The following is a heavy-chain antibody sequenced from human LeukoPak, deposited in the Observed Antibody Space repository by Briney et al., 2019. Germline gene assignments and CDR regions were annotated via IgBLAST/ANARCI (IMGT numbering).Heavy chain of an antibody. CDR3: ARGKNGYSSSWYSPGILYGMDV. J-gene: IGHJ6*02. Sequence: ASVNVSCKASGYTFTSYYMHWVRQAPGQGLEWMGIINPGGGSTSYAQKFQGRVTTTRDTSTSTVYMELSSLRSEDTAVYYCARGKNGYSSSWYSPGILYGMDVWGQGTTVTVSS. CDR1: GYTFTSYY. V-gene: IGHV1-46*01. CDR2: INPGGGST. D-gene: IGHD6-13*01.